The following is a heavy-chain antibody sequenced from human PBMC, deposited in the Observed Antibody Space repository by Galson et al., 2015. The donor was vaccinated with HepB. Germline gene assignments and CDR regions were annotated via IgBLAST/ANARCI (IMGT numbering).Heavy chain of an antibody. CDR2: ISLDGNNE. CDR3: ASDDGY. V-gene: IGHV3-30-3*01. Sequence: SLRLSCAASGFTFSSSDMEWVRQAPGKGLEWVAVISLDGNNEYYADSVKGRFTISRDNSENTLYLQMSSLRPEDTAVYYCASDDGYLGQGTLVTVSS. J-gene: IGHJ4*02. CDR1: GFTFSSSD.